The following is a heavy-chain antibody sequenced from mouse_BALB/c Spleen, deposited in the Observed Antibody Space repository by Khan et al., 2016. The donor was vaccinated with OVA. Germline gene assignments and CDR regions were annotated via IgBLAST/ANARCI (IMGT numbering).Heavy chain of an antibody. J-gene: IGHJ3*01. V-gene: IGHV5-6*01. CDR3: ASHLTGSFAY. D-gene: IGHD4-1*01. CDR2: ISSGGDYT. Sequence: EVELVESGGDLVKPGGSLKLSCAASGFIFSSYSMSWVLQTPDKRLEWVATISSGGDYTYYPDNVKGRFTISRDNAKNTLYLQMNSLKSEDTAMYYCASHLTGSFAYWGQGTLVTVSA. CDR1: GFIFSSYS.